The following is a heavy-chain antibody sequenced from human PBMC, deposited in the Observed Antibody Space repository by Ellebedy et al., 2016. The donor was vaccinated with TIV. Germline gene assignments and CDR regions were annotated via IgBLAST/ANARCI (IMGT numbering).Heavy chain of an antibody. CDR1: GFTFSPYA. Sequence: GESLKISCAASGFTFSPYAMAWVRQAPGKGLEWVSGIVGSGAQKYADSVKGRFTISRDNSKRTVDLQMNSLRAEDTAVYFCAKDRTPGDGYWVFDNWGQGTLVSDSS. CDR2: IVGSGA. CDR3: AKDRTPGDGYWVFDN. D-gene: IGHD5-18*01. J-gene: IGHJ4*02. V-gene: IGHV3-23*01.